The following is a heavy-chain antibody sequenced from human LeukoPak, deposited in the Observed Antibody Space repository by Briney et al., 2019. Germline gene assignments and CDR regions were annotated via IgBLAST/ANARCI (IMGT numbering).Heavy chain of an antibody. D-gene: IGHD6-25*01. CDR1: GFTFSSSG. Sequence: GRSLRLSCAASGFTFSSSGMHWVRQAPGKGLEWVAVISYDGSNKCYADSVKGRFTISRDNSKNTLYLQMNSLRAEDTAVYYCAKDQAATWSFDYWGQGTLVTVSS. CDR3: AKDQAATWSFDY. V-gene: IGHV3-30*18. J-gene: IGHJ4*02. CDR2: ISYDGSNK.